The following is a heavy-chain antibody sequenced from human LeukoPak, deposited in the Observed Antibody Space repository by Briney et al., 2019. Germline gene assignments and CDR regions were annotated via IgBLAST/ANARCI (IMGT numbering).Heavy chain of an antibody. CDR1: GYTFTGYY. CDR3: ARDAIAAAGTQLPYYYYYMDV. CDR2: INPNSDVT. J-gene: IGHJ6*03. D-gene: IGHD6-13*01. Sequence: ASMKVSCKASGYTFTGYYMHWVRQAPGQGLEWMGWINPNSDVTNYAQKFQGRVTMTRDTSISTAYMDLSRLRSDDTAVYYCARDAIAAAGTQLPYYYYYMDVWGKGTTVTISS. V-gene: IGHV1-2*02.